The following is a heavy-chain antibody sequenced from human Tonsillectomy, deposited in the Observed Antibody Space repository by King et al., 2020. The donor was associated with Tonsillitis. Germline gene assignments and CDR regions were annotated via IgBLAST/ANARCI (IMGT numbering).Heavy chain of an antibody. Sequence: VQLQQWGAGLLKPSETLSLTCAVYGGSFSGYYWSWIRQPPGRGLEWVGEINHSGSTNYNPSLKSRVTISVDTSKNQFSLNLNSVTAADTAVYYCARGLDIVVVPAASNLDYWGQGTLVTVSS. CDR3: ARGLDIVVVPAASNLDY. CDR2: INHSGST. D-gene: IGHD2-2*03. J-gene: IGHJ4*02. V-gene: IGHV4-34*01. CDR1: GGSFSGYY.